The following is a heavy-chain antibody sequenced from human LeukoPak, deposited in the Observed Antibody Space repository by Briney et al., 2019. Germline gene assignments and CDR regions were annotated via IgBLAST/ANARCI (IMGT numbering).Heavy chain of an antibody. V-gene: IGHV3-30*02. CDR3: AKDIEDIVVVPAAIQH. Sequence: PGGSLRLSCAASGFTFSSYGMHWVRQAPGKGLEWVAFIRYDGSNKYYADSVKGRFTISRDNSKNTLYLQMNSLRAEDTAAYYCAKDIEDIVVVPAAIQHWGQGTLVTVSS. J-gene: IGHJ1*01. CDR2: IRYDGSNK. CDR1: GFTFSSYG. D-gene: IGHD2-2*01.